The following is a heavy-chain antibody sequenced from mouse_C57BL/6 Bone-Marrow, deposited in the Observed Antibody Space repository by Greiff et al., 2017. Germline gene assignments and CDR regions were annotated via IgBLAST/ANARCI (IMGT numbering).Heavy chain of an antibody. CDR2: LNPNYGTT. D-gene: IGHD2-4*01. Sequence: EVQLQQSGPELVKPGASVKISCKASGYSFTDYNMNWVKQSNGKSLEWIGVLNPNYGTTSYNQKFKGKATLTVDQSSSTAYMQINSLTSEDAAVYYCARGYDYDYAMDYWGQGTSVTVSS. CDR1: GYSFTDYN. J-gene: IGHJ4*01. V-gene: IGHV1-39*01. CDR3: ARGYDYDYAMDY.